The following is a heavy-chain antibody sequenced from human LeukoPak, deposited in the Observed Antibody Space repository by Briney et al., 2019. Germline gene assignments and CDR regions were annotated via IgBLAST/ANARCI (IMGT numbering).Heavy chain of an antibody. CDR3: ATSPTFGGVRGFDY. V-gene: IGHV1-24*01. D-gene: IGHD3-16*01. Sequence: ASVKVSCKVSGYTLTELSMHWVRQAPGKGLEWMGGFDPEDGETIYAQKFQGRVTMTEDTSTDTAYMELSGLRSEDTAVYYCATSPTFGGVRGFDYWGQGTPVTVSS. CDR1: GYTLTELS. J-gene: IGHJ4*02. CDR2: FDPEDGET.